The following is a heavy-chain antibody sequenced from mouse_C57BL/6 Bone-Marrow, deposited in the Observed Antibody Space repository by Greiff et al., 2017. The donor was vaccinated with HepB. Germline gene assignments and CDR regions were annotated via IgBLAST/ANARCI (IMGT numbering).Heavy chain of an antibody. V-gene: IGHV1-81*01. D-gene: IGHD2-4*01. Sequence: QVQLQQSGAELARPGASVKLSCKASGYTFTSYGISWVKQRTGQGLEWIGEIYPRSGNTYYNEKFKGKATLTADKSSSTAYMELRSLTSEDSAVYFCARPRIYYDYDVPYWGQGTLVTVSA. CDR2: IYPRSGNT. CDR1: GYTFTSYG. J-gene: IGHJ3*01. CDR3: ARPRIYYDYDVPY.